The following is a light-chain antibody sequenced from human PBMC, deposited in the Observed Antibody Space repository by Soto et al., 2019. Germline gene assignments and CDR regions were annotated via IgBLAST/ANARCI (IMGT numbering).Light chain of an antibody. CDR3: GGWDDSLSGPV. Sequence: QSVPTQPPSASGTPGQRVNISCSGSSSNIGSNYVYWYRQFPGTAPKLLIQRNNQRPSGVPARFSGSKSGTSASLAISGLRSEDEADYYCGGWDDSLSGPVFGGGTKVTVL. CDR1: SSNIGSNY. J-gene: IGLJ2*01. CDR2: RNN. V-gene: IGLV1-47*01.